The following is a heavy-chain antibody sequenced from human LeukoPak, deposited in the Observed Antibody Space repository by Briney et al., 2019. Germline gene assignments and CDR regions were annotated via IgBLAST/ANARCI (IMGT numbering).Heavy chain of an antibody. D-gene: IGHD6-19*01. J-gene: IGHJ6*03. V-gene: IGHV4-34*01. CDR3: ARGRIAVAGSRLNYMDV. Sequence: SETLSLTCAVYGGSFSGYYWSWIRQPPGKWLEWIGEINHSGSTNYNPSLKSRVTISVDTSKNQFSLKLSSVTAADTAVYYCARGRIAVAGSRLNYMDVWGKGTTVTVSS. CDR2: INHSGST. CDR1: GGSFSGYY.